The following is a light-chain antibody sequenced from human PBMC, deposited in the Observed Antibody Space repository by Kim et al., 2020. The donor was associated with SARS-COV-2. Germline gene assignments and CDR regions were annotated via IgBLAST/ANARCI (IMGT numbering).Light chain of an antibody. V-gene: IGKV3-15*01. CDR2: GAS. CDR3: HQYNNWPYT. CDR1: QSVSNN. J-gene: IGKJ2*01. Sequence: SGSPGERATLSCRASQSVSNNVAWYHQKPGQAPRLLISGASARATGIPVRFSGSGSGTEFTLTISSLQSEDFAVYYCHQYNNWPYTFGQGTKLEI.